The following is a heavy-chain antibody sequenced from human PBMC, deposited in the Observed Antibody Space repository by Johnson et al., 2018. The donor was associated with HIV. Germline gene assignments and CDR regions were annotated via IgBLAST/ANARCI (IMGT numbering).Heavy chain of an antibody. D-gene: IGHD6-13*01. CDR3: ARVGESAAGI. V-gene: IGHV3-20*04. CDR2: IHWNGGST. J-gene: IGHJ3*02. CDR1: GFTFDDYD. Sequence: VQLVESGGYVVRPGGSLRLSCAASGFTFDDYDMTWVRQAPGKGLEWVSGIHWNGGSTGYADSVKGRFTISRDNAKNSLYLQMNSLRAEDTALYYCARVGESAAGIWGQGTMVTVSS.